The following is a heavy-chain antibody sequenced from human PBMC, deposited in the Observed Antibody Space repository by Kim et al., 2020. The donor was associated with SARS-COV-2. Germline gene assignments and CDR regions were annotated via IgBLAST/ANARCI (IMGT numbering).Heavy chain of an antibody. CDR3: ARHGGAYSGYDYVVYYGMDV. J-gene: IGHJ6*02. V-gene: IGHV4-39*01. D-gene: IGHD5-12*01. Sequence: RVTISVDTSKNQFSLKLSSVTAADTAVYYCARHGGAYSGYDYVVYYGMDVWGQGTTVTVSS.